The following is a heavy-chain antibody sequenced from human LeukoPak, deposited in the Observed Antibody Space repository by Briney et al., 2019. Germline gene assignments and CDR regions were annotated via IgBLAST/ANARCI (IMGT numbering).Heavy chain of an antibody. CDR1: GYTFTGYY. CDR3: AWLDPGIAAAGTEEGDWFDP. D-gene: IGHD6-13*01. V-gene: IGHV1-2*02. Sequence: ASVKVSCKASGYTFTGYYMHWVRQAPGQGLEWMGWINPNSGGTNYAQKFQGRVTMTRDTSTSTVYMELSSLRSEDTAVYYCAWLDPGIAAAGTEEGDWFDPWGQGTLVTVSS. J-gene: IGHJ5*02. CDR2: INPNSGGT.